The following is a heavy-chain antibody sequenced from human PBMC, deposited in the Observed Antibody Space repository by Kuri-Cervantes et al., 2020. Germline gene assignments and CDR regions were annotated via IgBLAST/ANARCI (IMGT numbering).Heavy chain of an antibody. CDR2: IYYSGST. CDR3: ARLDYLNYYGMDV. CDR1: GGSISSSSYY. J-gene: IGHJ6*02. D-gene: IGHD3-16*01. Sequence: SETLSLTCTVSGGSISSSSYYWGWIRQPPGKGLEWIGYIYYSGSTNYNPSLKSRVTISVDTSKNQFSLKLSSVTAADTAVYYCARLDYLNYYGMDVWGQGTTVTVSS. V-gene: IGHV4-61*05.